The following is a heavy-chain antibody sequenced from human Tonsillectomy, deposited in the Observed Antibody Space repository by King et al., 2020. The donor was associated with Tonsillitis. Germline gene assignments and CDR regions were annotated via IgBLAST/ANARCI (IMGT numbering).Heavy chain of an antibody. CDR2: IYPGDSDT. J-gene: IGHJ3*02. D-gene: IGHD5-24*01. CDR1: GYSFPIYW. Sequence: QLVQSGAEVKKPGESLKISCKGSGYSFPIYWIGWVRQMPGKGLEWMGIIYPGDSDTRYSPSFQGQVTISADKSISTAYLQWSSLRASDTAMYYCARDLHGSDDAFDIWGQGTMVTVSS. V-gene: IGHV5-51*01. CDR3: ARDLHGSDDAFDI.